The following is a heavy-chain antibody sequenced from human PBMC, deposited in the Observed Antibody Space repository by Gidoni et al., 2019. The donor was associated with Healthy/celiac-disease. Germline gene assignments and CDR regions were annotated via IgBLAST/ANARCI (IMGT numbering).Heavy chain of an antibody. D-gene: IGHD2-8*02. J-gene: IGHJ3*02. V-gene: IGHV3-23*01. CDR2: IGGSGGST. CDR1: GFTFSSYA. CDR3: AKEGYCTGGVCSDAFDI. Sequence: EVQLLESGGGLVQPGGSLRLSCAASGFTFSSYAMSWVRQAPGKGLGWVAAIGGSGGSTYYADSVKGRFTISRDNSKNTLYLQMNSLRAEDTAVYYCAKEGYCTGGVCSDAFDIWGQGTMVTVSS.